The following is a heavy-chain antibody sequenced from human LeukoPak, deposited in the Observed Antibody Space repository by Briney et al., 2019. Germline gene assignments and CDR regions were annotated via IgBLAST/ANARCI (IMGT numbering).Heavy chain of an antibody. CDR1: GFTFSDSA. V-gene: IGHV3-73*01. CDR2: IRGKAKSYAT. CDR3: TRLPYCSSTSCLFDP. Sequence: GGSLRLSCAASGFTFSDSAMHWARQASGKGLEWVGRIRGKAKSYATAYAASVTGRFTISRDDSKNTAYLEMNSLETEDTAVYYCTRLPYCSSTSCLFDPWGQGTLVTVSS. D-gene: IGHD2-2*01. J-gene: IGHJ5*02.